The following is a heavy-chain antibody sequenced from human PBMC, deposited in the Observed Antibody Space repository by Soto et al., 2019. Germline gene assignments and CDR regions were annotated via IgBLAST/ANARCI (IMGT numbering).Heavy chain of an antibody. CDR1: GGTFSSYA. D-gene: IGHD2-2*01. CDR2: IIPISDTT. J-gene: IGHJ6*02. CDR3: ARSQGSSTSLEIYYYYYYGMDV. Sequence: QVQLVQSGAEVKKPGSSVTVSCKASGGTFSSYAISWVRQAPGHGLEWMGGIIPISDTTNYAQKFQGRVTITADESTSTAYMELSSLRSEDTAVYYCARSQGSSTSLEIYYYYYYGMDVWGQGTTVTVSS. V-gene: IGHV1-69*01.